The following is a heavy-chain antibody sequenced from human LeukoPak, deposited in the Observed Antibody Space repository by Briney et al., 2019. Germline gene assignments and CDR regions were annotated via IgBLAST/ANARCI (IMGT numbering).Heavy chain of an antibody. CDR1: GFTFDDYA. J-gene: IGHJ3*02. D-gene: IGHD3-16*02. CDR3: AKDIGGDDYVWGSYLDI. Sequence: GGSLRLSCAASGFTFDDYAMHWVRQAPGKGLEWVSLISWDGGSTYYADSVKGRFTISRDNSKNSLYLQMNSLRAEDTALYYCAKDIGGDDYVWGSYLDIWGQGTMVTVSS. V-gene: IGHV3-43D*03. CDR2: ISWDGGST.